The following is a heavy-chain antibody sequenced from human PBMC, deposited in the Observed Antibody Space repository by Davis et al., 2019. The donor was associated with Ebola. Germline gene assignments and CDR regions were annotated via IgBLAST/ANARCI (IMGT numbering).Heavy chain of an antibody. CDR2: INSDGSSK. D-gene: IGHD4-11*01. Sequence: PGGSLRLSCAGSGFTFSTYWMYWVRQVPGKGPEWVSVINSDGSSKSYADSVKGRFTISRDNAKNTLYLQMNSLRVEDTAVYYCARDLRDYSWYWVWGQGTLVTVSS. V-gene: IGHV3-74*01. J-gene: IGHJ4*02. CDR3: ARDLRDYSWYWV. CDR1: GFTFSTYW.